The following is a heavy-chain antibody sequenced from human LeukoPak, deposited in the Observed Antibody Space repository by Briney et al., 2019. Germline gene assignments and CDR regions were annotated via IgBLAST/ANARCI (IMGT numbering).Heavy chain of an antibody. J-gene: IGHJ4*02. CDR3: AKVSFISGWAPIDY. D-gene: IGHD6-19*01. CDR2: ISNSGGSS. Sequence: GGSLRLSCATSGFTFSSYAMSWVRQAPGKGLEWVSGISNSGGSSHYADSVKGRLTISRDNSKSTLYLQMNSLRAEDTAVYYCAKVSFISGWAPIDYWGQGTLVTVSS. CDR1: GFTFSSYA. V-gene: IGHV3-23*01.